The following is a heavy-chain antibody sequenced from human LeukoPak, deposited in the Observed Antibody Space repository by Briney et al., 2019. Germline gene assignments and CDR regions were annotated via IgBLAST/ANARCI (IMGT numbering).Heavy chain of an antibody. CDR2: IYYSGST. CDR1: GGSISSSSYY. Sequence: SETLSLTCTVSGGSISSSSYYWGWIRQPPGKGLEWIGSIYYSGSTYYNPSLKSRVTISVDTSKNQFSLKLSSVTAADTAVYYCARQGHSSSWYGIPLKGYFQHWGQGTLVTVSS. D-gene: IGHD6-13*01. V-gene: IGHV4-39*01. CDR3: ARQGHSSSWYGIPLKGYFQH. J-gene: IGHJ1*01.